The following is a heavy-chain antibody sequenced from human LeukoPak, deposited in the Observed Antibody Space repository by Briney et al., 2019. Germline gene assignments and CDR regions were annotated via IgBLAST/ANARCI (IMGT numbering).Heavy chain of an antibody. CDR1: GFTFTSYG. CDR3: AKDLCSSTSCLGAD. J-gene: IGHJ4*02. CDR2: ISGSGGST. V-gene: IGHV3-23*01. D-gene: IGHD2-2*01. Sequence: GGSLRLSCVASGFTFTSYGMHWVRQAPGKGLEWVSAISGSGGSTYYADSVKGRFTISRDNSKNTLYLQMNSLRAEDTAVYYCAKDLCSSTSCLGADWGQGTLVTVSS.